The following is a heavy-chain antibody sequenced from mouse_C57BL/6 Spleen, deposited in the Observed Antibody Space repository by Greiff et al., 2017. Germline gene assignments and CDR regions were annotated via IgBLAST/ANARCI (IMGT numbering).Heavy chain of an antibody. V-gene: IGHV1-69*01. CDR1: GYTFTSYW. CDR2: IAPSDSYT. CDR3: ARYGNYVGVDD. Sequence: QVQLQQPGAELVMPGASVKLSCKASGYTFTSYWMHWVKQRPGQGLEWIGEIAPSDSYTNYNQKFKGKSTLTVDKSSSTAYMQLSSLTSEDSAVYYCARYGNYVGVDDWGQGTTLTVSS. J-gene: IGHJ2*01. D-gene: IGHD2-1*01.